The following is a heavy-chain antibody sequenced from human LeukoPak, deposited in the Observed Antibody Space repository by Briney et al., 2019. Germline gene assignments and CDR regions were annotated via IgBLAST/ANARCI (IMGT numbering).Heavy chain of an antibody. Sequence: GVSLRRSCSGSRFSVSYYGMHWVRQAPGKGREGVAAVWYDGTNKNYPDSVKGRFTISRDNYKNTLYLQMNSLSAEDTDVYYCARPTGYGVYSTNTNFDYWGQGTLVTVSS. CDR1: RFSVSYYG. CDR3: ARPTGYGVYSTNTNFDY. J-gene: IGHJ4*02. CDR2: VWYDGTNK. D-gene: IGHD5-12*01. V-gene: IGHV3-33*01.